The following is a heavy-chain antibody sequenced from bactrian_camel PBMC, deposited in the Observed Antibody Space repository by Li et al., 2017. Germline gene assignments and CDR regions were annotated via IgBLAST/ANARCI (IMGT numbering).Heavy chain of an antibody. J-gene: IGHJ4*01. CDR2: IGSGGST. V-gene: IGHV3S53*01. Sequence: VQLVESGGGSVQAGGSLRLSCAASGYTYSSKCMGWFRQAPGKEREGVAAIGSGGSTSYANFVKGRFTISKDNAKNTLYLQMNSLKPEDTAVYYCAATGQMLSVAGCRTQGTQVTVS. D-gene: IGHD1*01. CDR1: GYTYSSKC.